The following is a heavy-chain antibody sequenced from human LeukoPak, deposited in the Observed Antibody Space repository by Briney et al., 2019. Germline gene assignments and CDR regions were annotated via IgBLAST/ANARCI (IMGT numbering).Heavy chain of an antibody. CDR2: LSSSGDTT. CDR1: GFTFSNYV. CDR3: AKDPNGDYIGTFDI. J-gene: IGHJ3*02. V-gene: IGHV3-23*01. D-gene: IGHD4-17*01. Sequence: QSGGSLRLSCAASGFTFSNYVMSWVRQAPGKGLEWVSALSSSGDTTYYGDSVKGRFTISRDNSKNTLYLQMNSLRAEDTAVYYCAKDPNGDYIGTFDIWGQGTMVTVSS.